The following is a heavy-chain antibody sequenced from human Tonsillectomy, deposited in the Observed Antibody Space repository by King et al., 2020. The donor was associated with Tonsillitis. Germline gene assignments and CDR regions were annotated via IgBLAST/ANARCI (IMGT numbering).Heavy chain of an antibody. D-gene: IGHD2-15*01. J-gene: IGHJ4*02. V-gene: IGHV3-7*01. CDR3: AETAVG. Sequence: VQLVESGGGLVQPGGSLRLSCAASGFTLRYHWMFWVRQAPGKGLELVANINQDGSGKDYVDSVKGRFTISRDNAKNSLYLQMNSLRAEDTAVYYCAETAVGWGQGTLVTVSS. CDR1: GFTLRYHW. CDR2: INQDGSGK.